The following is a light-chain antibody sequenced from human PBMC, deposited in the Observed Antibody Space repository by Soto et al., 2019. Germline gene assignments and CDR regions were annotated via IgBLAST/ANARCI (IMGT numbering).Light chain of an antibody. CDR3: QQYASSPLT. Sequence: EIVLTQSPGTLSLSPGERATLSCRASQSVGRDYLAWYQQKPGQAPSLLIYHASSRATGIPDRFSGSGSGTDFTLTISRLEPEDFAEFYCQQYASSPLTFGGGTKVEIK. CDR1: QSVGRDY. V-gene: IGKV3-20*01. J-gene: IGKJ4*01. CDR2: HAS.